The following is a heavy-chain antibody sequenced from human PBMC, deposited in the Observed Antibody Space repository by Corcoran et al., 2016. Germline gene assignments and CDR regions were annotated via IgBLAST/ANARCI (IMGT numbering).Heavy chain of an antibody. Sequence: QLQLQESGPGLVKPSETLSLTCTVSGGSISSSSYYWGWIRQPPGKGLEWIGSIYYSGSTYYNPSLKSRVTISVDTSKNQFSLKLSSVTAADTAVYYCASQVMITFGGVPRGGMDVWGQGTTVTVSS. V-gene: IGHV4-39*07. D-gene: IGHD3-16*01. CDR1: GGSISSSSYY. CDR2: IYYSGST. CDR3: ASQVMITFGGVPRGGMDV. J-gene: IGHJ6*02.